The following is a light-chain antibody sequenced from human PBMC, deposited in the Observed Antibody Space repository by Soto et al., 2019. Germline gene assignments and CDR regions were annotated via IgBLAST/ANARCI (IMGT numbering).Light chain of an antibody. V-gene: IGLV2-23*01. CDR2: EGS. Sequence: QSVLTQPASVSASPGQSITISCTGTSSDVGSSNLVSWYQHHPGKAPKLIIYEGSRRPSGVSGRFSGSKSGNTASLTISGLQADDEADYYCCSFVSSITFYAFGTGTKVTVL. CDR1: SSDVGSSNL. CDR3: CSFVSSITFYA. J-gene: IGLJ1*01.